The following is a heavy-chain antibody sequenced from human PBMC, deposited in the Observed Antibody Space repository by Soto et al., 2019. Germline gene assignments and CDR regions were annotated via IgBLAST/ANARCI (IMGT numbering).Heavy chain of an antibody. CDR3: ARGRGFGELSPPPFDS. D-gene: IGHD3-10*01. V-gene: IGHV4-31*03. CDR2: IYYSGTT. Sequence: SETLSLTCTVSGGSISGTGYYWSWIRQHPVKGLEYIGYIYYSGTTYYNPSLQSRVTISLDTSKNQFSLKLNSVTAADTAVYYCARGRGFGELSPPPFDSWGQGTLVTVSS. J-gene: IGHJ4*02. CDR1: GGSISGTGYY.